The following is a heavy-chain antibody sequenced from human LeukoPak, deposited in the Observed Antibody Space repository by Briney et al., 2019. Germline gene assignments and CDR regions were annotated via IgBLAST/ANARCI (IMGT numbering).Heavy chain of an antibody. V-gene: IGHV4-61*05. D-gene: IGHD3-22*01. CDR3: ARRGSSGYYYY. Sequence: KSSETLSLTCTVSGGSISSSSYYWSWIRQPPGKGLEWIGYIYYSGSTNYNPSLKSRVTISVDTSKNQFSLKLSSVTAADTAVYYCARRGSSGYYYYWGQGTLVTVSS. J-gene: IGHJ4*02. CDR2: IYYSGST. CDR1: GGSISSSSYY.